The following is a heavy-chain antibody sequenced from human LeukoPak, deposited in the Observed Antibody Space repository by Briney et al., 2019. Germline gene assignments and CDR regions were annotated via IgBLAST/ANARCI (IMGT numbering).Heavy chain of an antibody. D-gene: IGHD6-6*01. CDR2: IIPIFGTA. CDR3: AREYSSSSHPSDY. V-gene: IGHV1-69*13. CDR1: GGTFSSYA. Sequence: SVKVSCKASGGTFSSYAISWVRQAPGRGLEWMGGIIPIFGTANYAQKFQGRVTITADESTSTAYMELSSLRSEDTAVYYCAREYSSSSHPSDYWGQGTLATVSS. J-gene: IGHJ4*02.